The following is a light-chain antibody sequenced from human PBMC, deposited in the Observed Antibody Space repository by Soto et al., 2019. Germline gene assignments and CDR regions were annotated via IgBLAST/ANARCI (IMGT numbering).Light chain of an antibody. J-gene: IGKJ4*01. CDR2: GAS. CDR3: QQYNNWPLT. V-gene: IGKV3-15*01. Sequence: IVMTQSPATLSVSPGERATLSWGASQSVSSNLAWYQQKPGQAPRLLIYGASTRATGIPARFSGSGSGTDFTLTISSLQSEDFAVYYCQQYNNWPLTFGGGTKVDIK. CDR1: QSVSSN.